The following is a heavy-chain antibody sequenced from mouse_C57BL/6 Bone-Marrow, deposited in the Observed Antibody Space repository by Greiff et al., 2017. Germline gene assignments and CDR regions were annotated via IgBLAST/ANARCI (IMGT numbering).Heavy chain of an antibody. V-gene: IGHV1-81*01. J-gene: IGHJ1*03. CDR3: ASRGYGSSYVGWYCDV. CDR1: GYTFTSYG. Sequence: QVQLQQSGAELARPGASVKLSCKASGYTFTSYGIRWVKQRTGQGLEWIGEISPRSGNTYYNEKFKGKATLTADKYASTAYMELRSLTSEDSAVYCCASRGYGSSYVGWYCDVWGTGTTVTVSS. CDR2: ISPRSGNT. D-gene: IGHD1-1*01.